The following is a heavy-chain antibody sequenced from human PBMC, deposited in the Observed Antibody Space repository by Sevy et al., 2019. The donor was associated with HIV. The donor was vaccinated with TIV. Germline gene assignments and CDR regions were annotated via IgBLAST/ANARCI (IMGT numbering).Heavy chain of an antibody. J-gene: IGHJ6*02. CDR3: TRDTIFGRYYYYGMDV. Sequence: GGSLRLSCTASGFTIGDYAMSWFHQAPGKGLEWVGFIRSKAYGGTTEYAASVKGRFTISRDDSKSIAYLQMNSLKTEDTAVYYCTRDTIFGRYYYYGMDVWGQGTTVTVSS. CDR1: GFTIGDYA. CDR2: IRSKAYGGTT. D-gene: IGHD3-3*01. V-gene: IGHV3-49*03.